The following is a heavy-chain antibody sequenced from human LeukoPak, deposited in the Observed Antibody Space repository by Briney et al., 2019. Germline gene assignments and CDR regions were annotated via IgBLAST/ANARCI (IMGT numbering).Heavy chain of an antibody. CDR1: GGSMSSYY. CDR3: ARGVDLPSLFDV. D-gene: IGHD2-2*01. V-gene: IGHV4-59*01. Sequence: SETLSLTCTVSGGSMSSYYWSWIRQPPGKGLEWKGYIYYGGRTNNNPSPKSRVTISVDTSKNQFSLKVNSVTAADTAVYFRARGVDLPSLFDVWGQGTLVTVSS. CDR2: IYYGGRT. J-gene: IGHJ4*02.